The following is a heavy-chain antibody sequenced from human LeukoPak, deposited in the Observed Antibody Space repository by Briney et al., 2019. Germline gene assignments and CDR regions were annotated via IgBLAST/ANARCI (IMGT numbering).Heavy chain of an antibody. V-gene: IGHV1-18*01. D-gene: IGHD3-22*01. CDR3: ARGFPPGRNYDSSGYYSYYFDH. CDR1: GYTFTSYG. Sequence: ASVKVSCKASGYTFTSYGISWVRQAPGQGLEWMGWISAYNGNTNYAQKFQGRVTMTTDTSTSTAYMELRSLRSDDTAVYYCARGFPPGRNYDSSGYYSYYFDHWGQGTLVTVSS. J-gene: IGHJ4*02. CDR2: ISAYNGNT.